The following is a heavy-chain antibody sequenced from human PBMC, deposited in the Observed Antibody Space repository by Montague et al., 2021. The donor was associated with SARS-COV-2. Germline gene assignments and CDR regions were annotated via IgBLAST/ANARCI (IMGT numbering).Heavy chain of an antibody. CDR3: ARRVTGTTVHYYYYGMDV. J-gene: IGHJ6*02. D-gene: IGHD1-20*01. Sequence: SETLSLTCTVSGGSISSSSYYWGWIRQPPGEGLEWIGSIYYSGSTYYNPSLKSRVTTSVDTSKNQFSLKLSSVTAADTAVYYCARRVTGTTVHYYYYGMDVWGQGTTVTVSS. CDR2: IYYSGST. CDR1: GGSISSSSYY. V-gene: IGHV4-39*01.